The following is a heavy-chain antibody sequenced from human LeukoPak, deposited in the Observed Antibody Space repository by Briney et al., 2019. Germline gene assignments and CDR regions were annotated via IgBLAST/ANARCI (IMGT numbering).Heavy chain of an antibody. Sequence: PETLSPTCPVSGGSLGSYYWSWVRLPAGKGLEWIGRTHTSGSSNYNPSLKSRVTISVDTSMHQFSLKLSSVTAAGTAVYYCARGRWKTGMDSPYYFDYWGQGTLVTVSS. D-gene: IGHD2-2*03. CDR1: GGSLGSYY. CDR3: ARGRWKTGMDSPYYFDY. CDR2: THTSGSS. V-gene: IGHV4-4*07. J-gene: IGHJ4*02.